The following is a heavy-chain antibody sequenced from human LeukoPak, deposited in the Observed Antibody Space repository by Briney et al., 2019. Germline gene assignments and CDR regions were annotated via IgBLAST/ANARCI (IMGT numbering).Heavy chain of an antibody. CDR3: ARLSAVRGFGSNWRDTRTSEKLRRSNWFDP. CDR1: GGSFSGNY. Sequence: SETLSLTCAVYGGSFSGNYWSGIRKPPGKGPSGLGEFNHGGSTNYNPSLKSRVTISIDTSKNQFSLKLSSVTPADTAVYYYARLSAVRGFGSNWRDTRTSEKLRRSNWFDPWGQGTLVTVSS. V-gene: IGHV4-34*01. J-gene: IGHJ5*02. CDR2: FNHGGST. D-gene: IGHD6-13*01.